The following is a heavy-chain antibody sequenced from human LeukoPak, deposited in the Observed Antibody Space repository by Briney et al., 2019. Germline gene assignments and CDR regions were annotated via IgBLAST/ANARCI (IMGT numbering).Heavy chain of an antibody. J-gene: IGHJ4*02. V-gene: IGHV3-30*02. CDR1: GFTFSSYW. D-gene: IGHD3-10*01. CDR3: AKDTPGFGGDDFVH. Sequence: GGSLRLSCAASGFTFSSYWMHWVRQAPGKGLEWVAFTQTDGGNQFYADSVKGRFTISRDDSKNTLYLQMNSLRTEDTAVYYCAKDTPGFGGDDFVHWGQGTLVTVSS. CDR2: TQTDGGNQ.